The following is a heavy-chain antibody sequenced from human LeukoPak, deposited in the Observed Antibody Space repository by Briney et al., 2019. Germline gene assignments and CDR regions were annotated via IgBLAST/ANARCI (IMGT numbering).Heavy chain of an antibody. CDR1: GYTFTSYY. D-gene: IGHD6-13*01. V-gene: IGHV1-46*01. J-gene: IGHJ3*02. CDR3: ARVVEHSPRDVAAAGNRSPDAFDI. Sequence: ASVKVSCKASGYTFTSYYMHWVRQAPGQGLEWMGIINPSGGSTSYAQKFQGRVTMTRDTSTSTVYMELSSLRSEDTAVYYCARVVEHSPRDVAAAGNRSPDAFDIWGQGTMVTVSS. CDR2: INPSGGST.